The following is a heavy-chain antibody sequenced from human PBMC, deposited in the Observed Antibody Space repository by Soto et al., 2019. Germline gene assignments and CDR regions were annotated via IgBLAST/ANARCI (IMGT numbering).Heavy chain of an antibody. J-gene: IGHJ3*02. CDR3: AKAASHYYDSSGYFGGAFDI. CDR1: GFTFSSYG. CDR2: ISYDGSNK. V-gene: IGHV3-30*18. Sequence: QVQLVESGGGVVQPGRSLRLSCAASGFTFSSYGMHWVRQAPGKGLEWVAVISYDGSNKYYADSVKGRFTISRDNSKNTXYXXMNSMRAEDTAVYYCAKAASHYYDSSGYFGGAFDIWGQGTMVTVSS. D-gene: IGHD3-22*01.